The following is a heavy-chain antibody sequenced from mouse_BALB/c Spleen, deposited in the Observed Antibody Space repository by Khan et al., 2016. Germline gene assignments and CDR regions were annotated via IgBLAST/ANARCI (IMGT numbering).Heavy chain of an antibody. J-gene: IGHJ4*01. CDR3: GRDRDYYAMDY. CDR1: GFSITSGYF. Sequence: EVQLQESGPGLVKPSQSLSLTCSVSGFSITSGYFWNWIRQFPGNKLEWMGYISYDGSNHYNPSLKNRISINRETSKNQFFLKLNSVTTEDTATYFRGRDRDYYAMDYWGHGTSVTVSS. V-gene: IGHV3-6*02. CDR2: ISYDGSN.